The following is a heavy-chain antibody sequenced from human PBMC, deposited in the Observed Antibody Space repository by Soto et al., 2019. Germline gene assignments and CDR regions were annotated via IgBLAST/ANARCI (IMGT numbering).Heavy chain of an antibody. Sequence: SETLSLTCAVYGGSFSGYYWSWIRQPPGKGLEWIREINHSGSTNYNPSLKSRVTISVDTSKNQFSLKLSSVTAADTAVYYCARSTYYYDRRPFDYWGQGTLVTVS. CDR3: ARSTYYYDRRPFDY. CDR2: INHSGST. CDR1: GGSFSGYY. V-gene: IGHV4-34*01. D-gene: IGHD3-22*01. J-gene: IGHJ4*02.